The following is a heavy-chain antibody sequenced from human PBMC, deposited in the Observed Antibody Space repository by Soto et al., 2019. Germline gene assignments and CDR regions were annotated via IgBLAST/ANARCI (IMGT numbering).Heavy chain of an antibody. CDR2: IIPILGIA. CDR1: GGTFSTYT. Sequence: SLKVSCKPSGGTFSTYTITWVRQAPGQGLEWMGRIIPILGIANYAQKFQGRVTITADKSTSTAYMELSSLRSEDTAVYYCARVPYDGITGTTTGPFDYWGQGTLVTVSS. D-gene: IGHD1-7*01. J-gene: IGHJ4*02. CDR3: ARVPYDGITGTTTGPFDY. V-gene: IGHV1-69*02.